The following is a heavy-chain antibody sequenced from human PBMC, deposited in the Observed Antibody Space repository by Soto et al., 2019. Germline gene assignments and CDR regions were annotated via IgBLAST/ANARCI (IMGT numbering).Heavy chain of an antibody. Sequence: ASVKVSCKASGYTFTSYAMHWVRQAPGQRLEWMGWINAGNGNTKYSQKFQGRVTITRDTSASTAYMELSSLRSEDTAVYYCARDPGLKYQLLFTLHYYYGMDVWGQGTTVTVSS. D-gene: IGHD2-2*01. CDR3: ARDPGLKYQLLFTLHYYYGMDV. V-gene: IGHV1-3*01. CDR2: INAGNGNT. J-gene: IGHJ6*02. CDR1: GYTFTSYA.